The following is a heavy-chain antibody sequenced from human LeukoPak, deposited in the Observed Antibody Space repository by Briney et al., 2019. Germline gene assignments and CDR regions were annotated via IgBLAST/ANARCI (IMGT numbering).Heavy chain of an antibody. Sequence: SQTLSLTCTVSGGSISSGDYYWSWIRQPPGKGLEWIGYIYYSGSTYYNPSLKSRVTISVDTSKNQFSLKLSSVTAADTAVYYCARDRAYCGGDCYPYGWFDPWGQGTLVTVSS. D-gene: IGHD2-21*02. CDR2: IYYSGST. J-gene: IGHJ5*02. CDR3: ARDRAYCGGDCYPYGWFDP. V-gene: IGHV4-30-4*08. CDR1: GGSISSGDYY.